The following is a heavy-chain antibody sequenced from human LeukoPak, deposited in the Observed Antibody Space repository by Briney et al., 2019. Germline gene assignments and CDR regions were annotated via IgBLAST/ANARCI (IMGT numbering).Heavy chain of an antibody. V-gene: IGHV4-61*05. Sequence: SETLSLTCTVSGGSISSSSYYWGWIRQPPGKGLEWIGYIYYSGSTNYNPSLKSRVTISVDTSKNQFSLKLSSVTAADTAVYYCARRGYSGYDPWGQGTLVTVSS. J-gene: IGHJ5*02. CDR1: GGSISSSSYY. D-gene: IGHD5-12*01. CDR2: IYYSGST. CDR3: ARRGYSGYDP.